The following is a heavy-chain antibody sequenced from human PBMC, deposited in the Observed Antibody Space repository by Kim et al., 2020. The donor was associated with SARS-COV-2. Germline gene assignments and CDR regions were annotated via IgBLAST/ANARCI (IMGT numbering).Heavy chain of an antibody. V-gene: IGHV4-31*03. CDR3: AREDYGDYLFDY. D-gene: IGHD4-17*01. Sequence: SETLSLTCTVSGGSISSGGYYWSWIRQHPGKGLEWIGYIYYSGSTYYNPSLKSRVTISVDTSKNQFSLKLSSVTAADTAVYYCAREDYGDYLFDYWGQGTLVTVSS. J-gene: IGHJ4*02. CDR2: IYYSGST. CDR1: GGSISSGGYY.